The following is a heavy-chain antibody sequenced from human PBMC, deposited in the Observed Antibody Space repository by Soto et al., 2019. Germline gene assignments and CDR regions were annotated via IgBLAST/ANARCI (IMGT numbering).Heavy chain of an antibody. V-gene: IGHV4-4*02. J-gene: IGHJ5*02. CDR3: ARVSVDTAMAHNWFDP. D-gene: IGHD5-18*01. CDR1: GGSISSSNW. Sequence: PSETLSLTCAVSGGSISSSNWWSWARQPPGKGLEWIGEIYHSGSTNYNPSLKGRVTISVDKSKNQFSLKLSSVTAADTAVYYCARVSVDTAMAHNWFDPWGQGTLVTVSS. CDR2: IYHSGST.